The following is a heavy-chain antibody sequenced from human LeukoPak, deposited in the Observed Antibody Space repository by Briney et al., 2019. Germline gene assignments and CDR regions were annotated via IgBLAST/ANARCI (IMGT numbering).Heavy chain of an antibody. V-gene: IGHV4-34*01. CDR2: INHSGST. CDR1: GGSFSGYY. D-gene: IGHD1-26*01. CDR3: ARRYSGTYYMDV. J-gene: IGHJ6*03. Sequence: ASETLSLTCAVYGGSFSGYYWSWIRQPPGKGLEWIGEINHSGSTNYNPSLKSRVTISVDTSKSRFSLKLSSVTAADTAVYYCARRYSGTYYMDVWGKGTTVTVSS.